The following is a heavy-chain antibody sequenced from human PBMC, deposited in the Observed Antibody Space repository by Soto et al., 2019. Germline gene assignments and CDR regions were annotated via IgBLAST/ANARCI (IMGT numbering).Heavy chain of an antibody. V-gene: IGHV1-2*04. J-gene: IGHJ4*02. Sequence: ASVKVSCKASGYTFTGYYMHWVRQAPGQGLEWMGWINPNSGGTNYAQKFQGWVTMTRDTSISTAYMELSRLRSDDTAVYYCAREESGNYVFRFDYWGQGTLVTRLL. CDR1: GYTFTGYY. CDR2: INPNSGGT. D-gene: IGHD4-4*01. CDR3: AREESGNYVFRFDY.